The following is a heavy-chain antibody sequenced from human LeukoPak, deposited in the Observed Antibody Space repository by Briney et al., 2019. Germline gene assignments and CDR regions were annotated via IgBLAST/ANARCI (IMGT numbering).Heavy chain of an antibody. CDR1: GFTFSSYW. D-gene: IGHD5-12*01. J-gene: IGHJ4*02. CDR3: AKVFRRYSGFQGQDY. CDR2: IKQDGSEK. V-gene: IGHV3-7*01. Sequence: PGGSLRLSCAASGFTFSSYWMSWVRQAPGKGLEWVANIKQDGSEKYYVDSVKGRFTISRDNAKNSLYLQMNSLRAEDTAVYYCAKVFRRYSGFQGQDYWGQGTLVTVSS.